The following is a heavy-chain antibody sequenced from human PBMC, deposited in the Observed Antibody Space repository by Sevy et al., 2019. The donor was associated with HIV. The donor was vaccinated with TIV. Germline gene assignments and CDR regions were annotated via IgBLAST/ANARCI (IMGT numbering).Heavy chain of an antibody. CDR2: ISVDGRIQ. Sequence: GGSLRLSCAASGFTFSSYGIHWVRQVPGKGLEWVAVISVDGRIQYYADSVKGRFTISRDNSKNTLYLQMNSLRGDDTAVYYCAKGVWRSGDHNTHYGMDVWGQGTTVTVSS. CDR3: AKGVWRSGDHNTHYGMDV. CDR1: GFTFSSYG. J-gene: IGHJ6*02. V-gene: IGHV3-30*18. D-gene: IGHD1-1*01.